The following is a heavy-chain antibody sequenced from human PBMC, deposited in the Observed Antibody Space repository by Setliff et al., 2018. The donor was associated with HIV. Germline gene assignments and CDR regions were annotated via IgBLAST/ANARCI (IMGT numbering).Heavy chain of an antibody. D-gene: IGHD4-17*01. CDR2: VIPVRDMA. J-gene: IGHJ6*02. Sequence: SVKVSCKASGGTLRSYGMTWVRQAPGQGLEWMGTVIPVRDMANYAEKFQGGVTITADRSTSTSYMELRGLRSEDTAAYFCARETYFFDVTTFYSYALGVWGQGTTVTVSS. V-gene: IGHV1-69*04. CDR3: ARETYFFDVTTFYSYALGV. CDR1: GGTLRSYG.